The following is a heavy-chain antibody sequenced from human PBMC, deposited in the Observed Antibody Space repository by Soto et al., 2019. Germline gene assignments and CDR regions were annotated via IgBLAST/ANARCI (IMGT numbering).Heavy chain of an antibody. D-gene: IGHD6-13*01. CDR2: IDWDDDK. CDR1: GFSLSTSGMC. V-gene: IGHV2-70*01. Sequence: SCPTLVNPTQTLTLTCTFSGFSLSTSGMCVSWIRQPPGKALEWLALIDWDDDKYYSTSLKTRLTISKDTSKNQVVLTMTNMDPVDTATYYCARIKVPIAAAAHHDYRLDVWGQGTTVTVSS. CDR3: ARIKVPIAAAAHHDYRLDV. J-gene: IGHJ6*02.